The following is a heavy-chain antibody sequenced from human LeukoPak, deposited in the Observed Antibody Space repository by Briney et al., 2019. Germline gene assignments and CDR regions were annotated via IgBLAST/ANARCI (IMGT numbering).Heavy chain of an antibody. CDR1: RLTFSKYG. CDR3: ANYPNHVVFFS. CDR2: ISGNGADT. J-gene: IGHJ5*02. D-gene: IGHD2-15*01. Sequence: GWSLRLSHATSRLTFSKYGMIWVRPPAAKGLEWVSAISGNGADTYSADAVKGRFTNSRDNLENMVYLQMNSLRAEDTAIYYCANYPNHVVFFSWGKGTLVTVSS. V-gene: IGHV3-23*01.